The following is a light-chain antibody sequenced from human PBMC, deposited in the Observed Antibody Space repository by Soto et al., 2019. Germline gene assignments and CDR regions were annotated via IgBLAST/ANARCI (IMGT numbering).Light chain of an antibody. CDR2: DAS. CDR3: QQYNSYSPLT. Sequence: DIQVTQSPPTLSASVGDRVTITCRASQTIITWMAWYQQKPGKAPKLLVHDASTLQSGVASRFSGSGSGTEFTLTISSLQPDDFATYYCQQYNSYSPLTFGGGTKVDIK. CDR1: QTIITW. J-gene: IGKJ4*01. V-gene: IGKV1-5*01.